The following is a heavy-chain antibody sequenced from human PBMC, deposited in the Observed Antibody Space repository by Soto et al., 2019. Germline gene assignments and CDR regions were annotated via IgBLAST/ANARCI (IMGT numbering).Heavy chain of an antibody. D-gene: IGHD1-7*01. V-gene: IGHV3-23*01. CDR2: SSATGAGT. CDR1: GFTFSSYG. J-gene: IGHJ4*02. CDR3: AKDRRAGGNYGFYSDF. Sequence: EVQLLESGGGLVQPGGSLRLSCAASGFTFSSYGMTWVRQAPGKGLEWVSFSSATGAGTYYADSVKGRFTISRDNSKNTRYLQMISLRADDTAVYYCAKDRRAGGNYGFYSDFWGQGALVIVSS.